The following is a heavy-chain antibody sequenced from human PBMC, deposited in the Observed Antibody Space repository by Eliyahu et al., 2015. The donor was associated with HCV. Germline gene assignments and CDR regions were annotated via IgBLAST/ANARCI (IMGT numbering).Heavy chain of an antibody. D-gene: IGHD3-9*01. CDR1: GXTXXXYS. CDR3: VRGAGDYDILSGYYFDY. V-gene: IGHV3-21*01. CDR2: ISSSSSYT. J-gene: IGHJ4*02. Sequence: EVQLVESGGGLVKPGGSLKLSXEASGXTXXXYSMNWVRQVPGKGLGWVSSISSSSSYTFYADSVKGRFTISRDNAKNSLFLQMNSLRAEDTAMYYCVRGAGDYDILSGYYFDYWGQGTLLTVSS.